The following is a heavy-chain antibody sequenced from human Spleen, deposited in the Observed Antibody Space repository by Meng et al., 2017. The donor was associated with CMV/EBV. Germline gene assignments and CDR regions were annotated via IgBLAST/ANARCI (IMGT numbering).Heavy chain of an antibody. D-gene: IGHD6-13*01. Sequence: GESLKISCAASGFTFSSHWMTWVRRAPGKGLEWVANINQDGSQKNYVDSVKGRFTISRDKAKNSLFLQMNSLRAEDTAVYYCARVAAAGRGMDVWGQGTTVTVSS. CDR2: INQDGSQK. J-gene: IGHJ6*02. CDR3: ARVAAAGRGMDV. V-gene: IGHV3-7*04. CDR1: GFTFSSHW.